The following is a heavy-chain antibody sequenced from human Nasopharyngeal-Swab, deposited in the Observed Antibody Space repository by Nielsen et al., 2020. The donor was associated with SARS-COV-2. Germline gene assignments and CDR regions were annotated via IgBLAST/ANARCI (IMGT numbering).Heavy chain of an antibody. D-gene: IGHD6-19*01. J-gene: IGHJ4*02. CDR2: IWYDGSNK. V-gene: IGHV3-33*01. CDR1: GFTFSSYV. CDR3: ARDTGQWLVSYYFDY. Sequence: GGSLRLSCAASGFTFSSYVMHWVRQAPGKGLEWVAVIWYDGSNKYYADSVKGRFTISRDNSKNTLYLQMNSLRAEDTAVYYCARDTGQWLVSYYFDYWGQGTLVTVSS.